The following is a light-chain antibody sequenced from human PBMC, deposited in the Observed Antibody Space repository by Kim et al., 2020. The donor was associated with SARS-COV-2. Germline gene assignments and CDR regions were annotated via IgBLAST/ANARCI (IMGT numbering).Light chain of an antibody. V-gene: IGLV2-14*04. CDR3: SSYTSNSTRV. J-gene: IGLJ1*01. CDR2: DVS. CDR1: SSNGGGYNY. Sequence: GQAITISCTGTSSNGGGYNYVSWYQQHPGKAPKLMIYDVSKRPSGISNRFSGSKSGNTASLTISGLQAEDEADYYCSSYTSNSTRVCGTGTKVTVL.